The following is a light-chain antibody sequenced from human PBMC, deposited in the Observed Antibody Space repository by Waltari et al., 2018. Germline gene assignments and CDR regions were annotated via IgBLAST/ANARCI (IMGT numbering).Light chain of an antibody. CDR3: ETGGHGTWV. CDR2: VNSDGSH. Sequence: QLVLTQSPSASASLGASVKLTCTLSSGHSSNIIAWLQQQPGKGPRYLMQVNSDGSHRKGDEVPDRLSGSSSGAERYLPLSSLQSEDEADYYCETGGHGTWVFGGGTKLTVL. J-gene: IGLJ3*02. V-gene: IGLV4-69*01. CDR1: SGHSSNI.